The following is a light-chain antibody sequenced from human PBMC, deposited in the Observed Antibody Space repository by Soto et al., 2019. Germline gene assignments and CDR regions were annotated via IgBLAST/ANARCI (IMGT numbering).Light chain of an antibody. Sequence: DIQMTQSPSSVSASVGDRVTITCRASQDISGWLAWYQQKPGKAPKLLIYAASTLQSGVPSRFSGSGSGTDFTLTISCLQSEDFATYYCHQYYSYPWTFGQGTKVDI. V-gene: IGKV1-12*01. CDR2: AAS. CDR1: QDISGW. CDR3: HQYYSYPWT. J-gene: IGKJ1*01.